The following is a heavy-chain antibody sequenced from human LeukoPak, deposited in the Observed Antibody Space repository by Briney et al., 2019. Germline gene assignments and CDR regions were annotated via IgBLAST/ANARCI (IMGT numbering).Heavy chain of an antibody. J-gene: IGHJ4*02. D-gene: IGHD3-9*01. Sequence: GGSLRLSCAASGFTFSDYYMSWIRQAPGKGLEWVSYISSGAGNIYYADSVKGRFTISRDNAKNSLYLQMNSLRAEDTAVYYCARDPGYNILTGHYNDWGQGTLVTVSS. CDR1: GFTFSDYY. V-gene: IGHV3-11*01. CDR2: ISSGAGNI. CDR3: ARDPGYNILTGHYND.